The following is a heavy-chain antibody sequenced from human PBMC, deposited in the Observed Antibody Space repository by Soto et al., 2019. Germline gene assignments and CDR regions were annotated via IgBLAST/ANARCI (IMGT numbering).Heavy chain of an antibody. CDR1: GYTFTSYD. Sequence: ASVKVSCKASGYTFTSYDINWVRQATGQGLEWMGWMNPNSGNTGYAQKFQGRVTMTRNTSISTAYMELSSLRSEDTAVYYCARRLIAAHLFDPWGQGTLVTVSS. V-gene: IGHV1-8*01. CDR3: ARRLIAAHLFDP. D-gene: IGHD6-13*01. CDR2: MNPNSGNT. J-gene: IGHJ5*02.